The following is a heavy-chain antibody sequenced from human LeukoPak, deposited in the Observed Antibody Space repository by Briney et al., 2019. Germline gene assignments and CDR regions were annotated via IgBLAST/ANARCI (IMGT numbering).Heavy chain of an antibody. V-gene: IGHV3-30*02. CDR3: AKQSYDRYLGE. Sequence: PGGPLRLSCAASGFTFSRHGVHWVRQAPGKALEWVAFIWYDGSNKYYAASVKGRFTISRDNYKNTLYLQMSSLRVEDTAVYYCAKQSYDRYLGEGGPGTMVSVSS. D-gene: IGHD5-24*01. J-gene: IGHJ4*02. CDR2: IWYDGSNK. CDR1: GFTFSRHG.